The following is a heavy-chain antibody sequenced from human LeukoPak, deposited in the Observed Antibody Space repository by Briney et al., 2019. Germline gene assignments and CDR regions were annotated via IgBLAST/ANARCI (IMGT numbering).Heavy chain of an antibody. V-gene: IGHV1-18*01. J-gene: IGHJ4*02. D-gene: IGHD3-3*01. CDR2: ISAYNGNT. CDR3: ARTGRGYDFWSGYYTH. Sequence: ASVKVSCKASGYTFTSYGISWVRQAPGQGLEWMGWISAYNGNTNYAQKLQGRVTMNTDTSTSTAYMELRSLRSDDTAVYYCARTGRGYDFWSGYYTHWGQGTLVTVSS. CDR1: GYTFTSYG.